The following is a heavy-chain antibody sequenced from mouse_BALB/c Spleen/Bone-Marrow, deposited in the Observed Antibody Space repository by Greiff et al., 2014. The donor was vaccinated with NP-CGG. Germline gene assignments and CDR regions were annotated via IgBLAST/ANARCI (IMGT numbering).Heavy chain of an antibody. Sequence: DLVKPGASVKLSCKASGYTSTSYWINWIKQRPGQGLEWIGRIAPGNGSTYYDEMFKGKATLTVDTSSSTAYIQLSSLSSEDSAVYFCARSYYGRAMDYWGQGTSVTVSS. CDR2: IAPGNGST. J-gene: IGHJ4*01. V-gene: IGHV1S41*01. CDR1: GYTSTSYW. CDR3: ARSYYGRAMDY. D-gene: IGHD1-1*01.